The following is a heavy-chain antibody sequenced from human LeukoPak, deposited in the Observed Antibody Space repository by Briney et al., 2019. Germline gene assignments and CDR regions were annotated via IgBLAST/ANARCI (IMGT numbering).Heavy chain of an antibody. CDR1: GGSFSGYY. D-gene: IGHD3-10*01. CDR3: ANRNITMVRGVIIRPGAPFDY. Sequence: SETLSLTCAVYGGSFSGYYWSWIRQPPGKGLEWIGSIYYSGSTYYNPSLKSRVTISVDTSKNQFSLKLSSVTVADTAVYYCANRNITMVRGVIIRPGAPFDYWGQGTLVTVSS. V-gene: IGHV4-34*01. J-gene: IGHJ4*02. CDR2: IYYSGST.